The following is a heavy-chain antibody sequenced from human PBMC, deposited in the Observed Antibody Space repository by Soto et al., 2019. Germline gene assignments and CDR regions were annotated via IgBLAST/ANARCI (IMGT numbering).Heavy chain of an antibody. J-gene: IGHJ4*02. CDR1: GFTFSNYG. V-gene: IGHV3-33*01. CDR3: AAGEPLNY. Sequence: LRLSCAASGFTFSNYGMHWVRQAPGKGLEWVAIIWYDGSNKYYADSVKGRFTISRDNSKNTVYLQMNSLRAEDTAMYYCAAGEPLNYRGQGTLVTVSS. CDR2: IWYDGSNK. D-gene: IGHD3-10*01.